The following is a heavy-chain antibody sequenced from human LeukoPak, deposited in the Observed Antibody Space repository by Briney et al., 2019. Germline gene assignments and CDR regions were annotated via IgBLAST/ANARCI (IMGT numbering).Heavy chain of an antibody. D-gene: IGHD3-16*01. J-gene: IGHJ3*02. CDR2: IIPIFGTA. V-gene: IGHV1-69*05. Sequence: SVKVSCKASGGTFSSYAISWVRQAPGQGFEWMGGIIPIFGTANYAQKFQGRVTITTDESTSTAYMELSSLRSEDTAVYYCASELNDAFDIWGQGTMVTVSS. CDR1: GGTFSSYA. CDR3: ASELNDAFDI.